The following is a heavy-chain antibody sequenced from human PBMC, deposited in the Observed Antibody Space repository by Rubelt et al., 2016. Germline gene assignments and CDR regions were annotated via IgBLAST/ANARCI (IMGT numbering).Heavy chain of an antibody. Sequence: QLQLQESGPGLVKPSETLSLTCTVSGGSISSSSYYWGWIRQPPGKGLEWIGSIYYSRNPYYNPSLKSRVTISVDTSKNQCSLKLSSVTAADTAVYYGARGIDNWFDPWGQGALVTVSS. CDR1: GGSISSSSYY. CDR3: ARGIDNWFDP. J-gene: IGHJ5*02. V-gene: IGHV4-39*07. CDR2: IYYSRNP. D-gene: IGHD3-10*01.